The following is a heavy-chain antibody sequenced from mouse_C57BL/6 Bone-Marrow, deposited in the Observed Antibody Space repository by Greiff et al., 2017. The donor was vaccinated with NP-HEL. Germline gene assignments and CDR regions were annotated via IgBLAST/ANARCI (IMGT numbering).Heavy chain of an antibody. CDR3: AVLGFAY. CDR1: GFTFSDHG. CDR2: ISSGSSTI. J-gene: IGHJ3*01. D-gene: IGHD2-14*01. V-gene: IGHV5-17*01. Sequence: EVKLVESGGGLVKPGGSLKLSCAASGFTFSDHGMHWVRQAPEKGLEWVAYISSGSSTIYYADTVKGRFTISRDNAKNTLFLQMTSLRSEDTAMYYCAVLGFAYWGQGTLVTVSA.